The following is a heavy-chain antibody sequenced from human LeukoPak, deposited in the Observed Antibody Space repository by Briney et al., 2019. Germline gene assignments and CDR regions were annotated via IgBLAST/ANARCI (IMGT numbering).Heavy chain of an antibody. V-gene: IGHV3-48*04. J-gene: IGHJ1*01. CDR2: ISSSSSTI. CDR1: GFTFSSYS. D-gene: IGHD4-17*01. Sequence: PGGSLRLSCAASGFTFSSYSMNWVRQAPGKGLEWVSYISSSSSTIYYADSVKGRFTISRDNAKNSLYLQMNSLRAEDTAVYYCARDRHDYGDYVFQHWGQGTLVTVSS. CDR3: ARDRHDYGDYVFQH.